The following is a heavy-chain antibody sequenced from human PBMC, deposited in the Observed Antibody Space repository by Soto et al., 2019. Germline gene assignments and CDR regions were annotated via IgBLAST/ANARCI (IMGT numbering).Heavy chain of an antibody. D-gene: IGHD3-9*01. CDR3: ARDFERSAIGP. V-gene: IGHV4-59*11. CDR2: IAYSGDT. Sequence: SETLSLTCTVSGASISNHFWGWMRQSPGKGLEWIGYIAYSGDTYYNPSLRSRVTISADTSENKFSLTLKSVTAADTAVYFCARDFERSAIGPWGQGTSVTVSS. J-gene: IGHJ5*02. CDR1: GASISNHF.